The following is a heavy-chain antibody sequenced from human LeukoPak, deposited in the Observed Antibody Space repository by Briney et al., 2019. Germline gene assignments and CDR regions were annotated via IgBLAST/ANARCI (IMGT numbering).Heavy chain of an antibody. D-gene: IGHD3-10*01. CDR1: GFTFSSYS. Sequence: PGGSLRLSCAASGFTFSSYSMNWVRQAPGKGLEWVSSISDSSNYIYYADSVKGRFTISRDNAKNSLYLQMNSLRAEDTAVYYCAREYNYGFDYWGQGTLVTVSS. CDR3: AREYNYGFDY. CDR2: ISDSSNYI. V-gene: IGHV3-21*01. J-gene: IGHJ4*02.